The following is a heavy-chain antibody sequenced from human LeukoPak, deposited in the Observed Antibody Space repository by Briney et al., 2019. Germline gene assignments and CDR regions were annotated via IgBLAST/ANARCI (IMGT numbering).Heavy chain of an antibody. D-gene: IGHD3-3*01. CDR3: ATHTIFGVVTYAFHI. V-gene: IGHV1-24*01. CDR1: GYTGIELS. CDR2: FDPEDGET. Sequence: GASVKVSCKVSGYTGIELSMHWVRQAPGKGLEWVGGFDPEDGETIYAQKFQGRVTMTEDTSTDTAYMELSSLTSEDTAVYYCATHTIFGVVTYAFHIWGRGTLVTVSS. J-gene: IGHJ3*02.